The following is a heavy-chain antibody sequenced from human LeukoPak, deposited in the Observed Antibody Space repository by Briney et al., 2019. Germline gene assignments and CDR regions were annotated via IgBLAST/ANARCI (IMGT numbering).Heavy chain of an antibody. CDR1: GGTFSSYA. Sequence: AASVKVSCKASGGTFSSYAISWVRQAPGQGREWMGRIIPILGIANYAQKFQGRVTITADKSTSTAYMELSSLRSEDTAVYYCARAPSVTVPAFDIWGQGTMVTVSS. J-gene: IGHJ3*02. CDR3: ARAPSVTVPAFDI. CDR2: IIPILGIA. D-gene: IGHD4-17*01. V-gene: IGHV1-69*04.